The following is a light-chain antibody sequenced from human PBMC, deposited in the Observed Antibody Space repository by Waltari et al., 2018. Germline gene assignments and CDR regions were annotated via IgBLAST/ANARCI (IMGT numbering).Light chain of an antibody. J-gene: IGKJ2*01. CDR2: DAS. CDR1: QSVDSY. CDR3: QERSNWPPT. Sequence: IMLTQSPATLSLSPGERAILSCRASQSVDSYLAWYQQKPGQAPRLLIYDASDRATGIPARFSGSGSGTDFTLTFSSLEPEDFALYYCQERSNWPPTFGQGTKLEIK. V-gene: IGKV3-11*01.